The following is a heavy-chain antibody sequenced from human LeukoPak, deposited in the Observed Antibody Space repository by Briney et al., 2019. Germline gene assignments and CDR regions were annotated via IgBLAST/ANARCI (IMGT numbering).Heavy chain of an antibody. CDR3: ARGPADYNKLKPGDRDGYNYKSKRTPFDY. V-gene: IGHV1-18*01. D-gene: IGHD5-24*01. CDR1: GYTFTNYG. J-gene: IGHJ4*02. Sequence: ASVKVSCKASGYTFTNYGISWVRQAPGQGLEWMGWISAYNGNTNYAQKLQGRVTMTTDTSTSTAYMELRSLRPDDTAVYYCARGPADYNKLKPGDRDGYNYKSKRTPFDYWGQGTLVTVSS. CDR2: ISAYNGNT.